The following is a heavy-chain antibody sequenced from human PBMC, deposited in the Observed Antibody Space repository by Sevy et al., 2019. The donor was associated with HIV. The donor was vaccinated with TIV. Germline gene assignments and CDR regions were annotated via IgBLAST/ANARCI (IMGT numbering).Heavy chain of an antibody. D-gene: IGHD3-10*01. CDR3: AAGSGSYPFAFDP. V-gene: IGHV3-23*01. CDR1: GFTFSSYA. CDR2: ISGSGGST. Sequence: GGSLRLSCAGSGFTFSSYAMSWVRQAPGKGLEWVSAISGSGGSTYYADSVKGRFTISRDNSKNTLYLRMNSLRAEDTAVYYCAAGSGSYPFAFDPWGQGTLVTVSS. J-gene: IGHJ5*02.